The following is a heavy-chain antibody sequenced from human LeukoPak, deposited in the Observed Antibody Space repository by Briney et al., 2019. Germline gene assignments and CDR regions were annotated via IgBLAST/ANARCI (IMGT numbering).Heavy chain of an antibody. V-gene: IGHV3-53*01. Sequence: GGSLRLSCAASGFTVSSNYMSWVRQAPGKGLEWVSVIYSGGTTYYADSVKGRFTISRDNSKDTLYLQMNSLRAEDTAIYYCAREWKFDIWGQGTMVTVSS. D-gene: IGHD1-1*01. CDR2: IYSGGTT. CDR1: GFTVSSNY. CDR3: AREWKFDI. J-gene: IGHJ3*02.